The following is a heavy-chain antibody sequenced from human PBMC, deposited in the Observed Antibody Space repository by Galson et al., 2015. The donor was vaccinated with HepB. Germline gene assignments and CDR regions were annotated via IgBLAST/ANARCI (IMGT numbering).Heavy chain of an antibody. Sequence: SLRLSCAASGFTFSSYSMNWVRQAPGKGLEWVSYISSSSSTIYYADSVKGRFTISRDNAKNSLYLQMNSLRDEDTAVYYCARDPIVGASYGMDVWGQGTMVTVSS. CDR3: ARDPIVGASYGMDV. CDR1: GFTFSSYS. V-gene: IGHV3-48*02. D-gene: IGHD1-26*01. CDR2: ISSSSSTI. J-gene: IGHJ6*02.